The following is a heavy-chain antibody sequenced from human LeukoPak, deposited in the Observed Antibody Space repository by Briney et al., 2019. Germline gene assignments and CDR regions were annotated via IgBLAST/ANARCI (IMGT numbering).Heavy chain of an antibody. CDR3: AKGHTYGLGESYLDF. CDR1: GGTFSSYA. J-gene: IGHJ4*02. D-gene: IGHD5-18*01. V-gene: IGHV1-69*04. Sequence: ASVKVSCKASGGTFSSYAISRVRQAPGQGLEWMGRIIPILGIANYAQKFQGRVTITADKSTSTACMELSSLRSEDTAVYYCAKGHTYGLGESYLDFWGQGTLVSVSS. CDR2: IIPILGIA.